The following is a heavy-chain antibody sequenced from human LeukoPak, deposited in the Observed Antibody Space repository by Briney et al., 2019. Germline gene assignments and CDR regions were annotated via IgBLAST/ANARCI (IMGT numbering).Heavy chain of an antibody. J-gene: IGHJ3*02. CDR3: ARDPRITIFGVVIYDAFDI. V-gene: IGHV3-11*04. D-gene: IGHD3-3*01. CDR2: ISSSGSTI. Sequence: PGGSLRLSCAASGFTFSDYYMSWIRQAPGKGLEWVSYISSSGSTIYYADSVKGRFTISRDNAKNSLYLQMNSLRAEDTAVYYCARDPRITIFGVVIYDAFDIWGQGTMVTVSS. CDR1: GFTFSDYY.